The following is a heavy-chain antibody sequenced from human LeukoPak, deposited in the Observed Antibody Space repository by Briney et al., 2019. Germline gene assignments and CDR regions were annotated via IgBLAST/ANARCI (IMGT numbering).Heavy chain of an antibody. CDR3: ARSWFGESLGMDV. CDR2: IYHSGST. D-gene: IGHD3-10*01. J-gene: IGHJ6*04. CDR1: GGSISSGGYY. V-gene: IGHV4-30-2*02. Sequence: SQALSLAGAVSGGSISSGGYYGRWVRQPPGKGLEWVGYIYHSGSTYYNPSLKSRVTISVDRSKNQFSLKLSSVTAADTAVYYCARSWFGESLGMDVWGKGTTVTVSS.